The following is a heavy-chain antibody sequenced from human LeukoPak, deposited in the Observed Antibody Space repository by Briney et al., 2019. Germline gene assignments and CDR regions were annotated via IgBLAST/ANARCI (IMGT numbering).Heavy chain of an antibody. CDR2: IYNGDDT. J-gene: IGHJ3*02. CDR1: GFTVSSHY. D-gene: IGHD1-26*01. CDR3: LKGWELRFDAFDI. Sequence: PGGSLRLSCAASGFTVSSHYMSWVRQAPGKGLECVSLIYNGDDTYYADSVKGRFTISRDNSRNTLYLQMNVLRAEDTAVYYCLKGWELRFDAFDIWGQGTMVTVSS. V-gene: IGHV3-53*05.